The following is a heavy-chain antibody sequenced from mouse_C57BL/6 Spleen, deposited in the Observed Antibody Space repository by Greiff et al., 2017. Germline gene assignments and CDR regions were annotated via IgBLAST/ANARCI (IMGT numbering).Heavy chain of an antibody. CDR2: INPSSGYT. V-gene: IGHV1-7*01. J-gene: IGHJ3*01. Sequence: QVQLQQSGAELAKPGASVKLSCKASGYTFTSSWMHWVKQRPGQGLDWIGYINPSSGYTKYKQKYKDKATLTADKSSSTAYMQLSSLTYEDSAVYYFARGITTVVEGAWFAYWGQGTLVTVSA. CDR3: ARGITTVVEGAWFAY. CDR1: GYTFTSSW. D-gene: IGHD1-1*01.